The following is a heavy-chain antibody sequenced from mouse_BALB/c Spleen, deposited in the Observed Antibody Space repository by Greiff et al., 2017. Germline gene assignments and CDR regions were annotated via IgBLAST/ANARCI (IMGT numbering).Heavy chain of an antibody. V-gene: IGHV3-6*02. D-gene: IGHD1-2*01. CDR2: ISYDGSN. J-gene: IGHJ2*01. CDR3: ARDGWAFDY. Sequence: DVKLQESGPGLVKPSQSLSLTCSVTGYSITSGYYWNWIRQFPGNKLEWMGYISYDGSNNYNPSLKNRISITRDTSKNQFFLKLNSVTTEDTATYYCARDGWAFDYWGQGTTLTVSS. CDR1: GYSITSGYY.